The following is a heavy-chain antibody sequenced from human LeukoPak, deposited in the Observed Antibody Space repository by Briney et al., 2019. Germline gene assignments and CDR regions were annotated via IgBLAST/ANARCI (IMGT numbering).Heavy chain of an antibody. CDR2: IYYSGST. D-gene: IGHD3-16*01. J-gene: IGHJ6*03. Sequence: SETLSLTCTVSGGSIRGYYWSWVQQPPGKGLEWIAYIYYSGSTNYNPSLKSRVTISLDTSKNQFSLKLSSVTAADTAVYYCAVGATHYYMDVWGKGTTVTVSS. CDR1: GGSIRGYY. V-gene: IGHV4-59*08. CDR3: AVGATHYYMDV.